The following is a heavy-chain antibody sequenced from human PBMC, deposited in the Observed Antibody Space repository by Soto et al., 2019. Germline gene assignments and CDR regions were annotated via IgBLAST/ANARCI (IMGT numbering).Heavy chain of an antibody. CDR3: AKVGGSYYYYYYGMDV. D-gene: IGHD1-26*01. V-gene: IGHV3-30*18. Sequence: GGSLRLSCAASGFTFSSYGMHWVRQAPGKGLEWVAVISYDGSNKYYADSVKGRFTISRDNSKNTLYLQMNSLRAEDTAVYYCAKVGGSYYYYYYGMDVWGQGTTVTVSS. CDR2: ISYDGSNK. CDR1: GFTFSSYG. J-gene: IGHJ6*02.